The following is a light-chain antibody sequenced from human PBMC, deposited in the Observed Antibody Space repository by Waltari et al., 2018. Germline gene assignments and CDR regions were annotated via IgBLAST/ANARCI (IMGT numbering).Light chain of an antibody. CDR1: SSDIGRYNY. V-gene: IGLV2-14*01. CDR2: EVI. J-gene: IGLJ2*01. CDR3: SSYTNSGNVV. Sequence: QSALTQPASVSGSPGQAITLSCTGPSSDIGRYNYFSWYQQHPGKAPKLVIYEVINRPSGVSNRFSGSKSGNMASLTISGLQAEDGAHYYCSSYTNSGNVVFGGGTKLTVL.